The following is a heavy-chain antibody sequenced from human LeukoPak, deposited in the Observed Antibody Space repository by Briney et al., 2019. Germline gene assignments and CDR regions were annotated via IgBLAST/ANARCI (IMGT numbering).Heavy chain of an antibody. CDR1: GFTFSSYW. V-gene: IGHV3-7*01. J-gene: IGHJ4*02. Sequence: QTGGSLRLSCAASGFTFSSYWMSWVRRAPGKGLEWVVNIKQDGSDKYYVDSVKGRYNISRDNAKKSLYLEMNSLRAEDTAEYYCARGYGGIFVDYWGQGTLVTVSS. CDR2: IKQDGSDK. D-gene: IGHD2-8*02. CDR3: ARGYGGIFVDY.